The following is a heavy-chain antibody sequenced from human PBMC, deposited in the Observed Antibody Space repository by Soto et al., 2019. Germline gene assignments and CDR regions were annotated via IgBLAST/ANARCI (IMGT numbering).Heavy chain of an antibody. Sequence: QVQLVQSGAEVKKPGASVKVSCKTSGYTFTSYGISWVRQAPGQGIEWMGWISVDNGNTDYAQKLQGRVTMTTDTSTNTAYMELRSLTSDDTAVYYCARDRGDYNYFYYGMDVRGQGTTVTVSS. CDR3: ARDRGDYNYFYYGMDV. CDR1: GYTFTSYG. J-gene: IGHJ6*02. V-gene: IGHV1-18*01. D-gene: IGHD4-17*01. CDR2: ISVDNGNT.